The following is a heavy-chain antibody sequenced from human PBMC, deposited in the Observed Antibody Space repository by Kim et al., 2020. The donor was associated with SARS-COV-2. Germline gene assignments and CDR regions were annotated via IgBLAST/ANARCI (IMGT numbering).Heavy chain of an antibody. CDR3: ARALTTRDAFDM. V-gene: IGHV1-69*10. J-gene: IGHJ3*02. CDR1: GGTLNTNN. Sequence: SVKVSCKASGGTLNTNNINWVRQAPGHGLEWMGGIIPIGGVPNHAQKFQGRITITADKSTNTVYMELTSLRSDDTAVYYCARALTTRDAFDMWGHGTLVTVSS. CDR2: IIPIGGVP. D-gene: IGHD4-17*01.